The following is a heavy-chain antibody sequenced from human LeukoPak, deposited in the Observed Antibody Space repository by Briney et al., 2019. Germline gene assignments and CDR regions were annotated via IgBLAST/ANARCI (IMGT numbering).Heavy chain of an antibody. V-gene: IGHV1-2*02. D-gene: IGHD2-15*01. CDR1: GYTFTGDY. J-gene: IGHJ5*02. Sequence: ASVKVSCKPSGYTFTGDYMHWVRQAPGQGLEWMGWINPKSGDTNYLQKFQGRVTMTRDTSISTAYMELYSLRSDDTAVYYCARAGGCGAGSCYRSWGQGTLVTVSS. CDR3: ARAGGCGAGSCYRS. CDR2: INPKSGDT.